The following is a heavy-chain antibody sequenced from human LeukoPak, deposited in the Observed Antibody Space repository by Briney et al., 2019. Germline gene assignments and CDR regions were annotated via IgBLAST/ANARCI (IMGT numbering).Heavy chain of an antibody. D-gene: IGHD2-2*01. Sequence: GASVKVSCKASGYTFTSYDINWVRQATGQELEWMGWMNPNSGNTGYAQKFQGRVTITRNTSISTAYMELSSLRSEDTAVYYCARGSVPAGYWFDPWGQGTLVTVSS. CDR3: ARGSVPAGYWFDP. CDR1: GYTFTSYD. J-gene: IGHJ5*02. V-gene: IGHV1-8*03. CDR2: MNPNSGNT.